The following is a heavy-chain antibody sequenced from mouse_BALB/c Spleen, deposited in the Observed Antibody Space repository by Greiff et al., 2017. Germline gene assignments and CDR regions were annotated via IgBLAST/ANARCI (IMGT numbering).Heavy chain of an antibody. CDR3: ARGYVNYDNWFAY. CDR2: IWAGGNT. V-gene: IGHV2-9*02. J-gene: IGHJ3*01. D-gene: IGHD2-10*02. CDR1: GFSLTSYG. Sequence: VKLVESGPGLVAPSQSLSITCTVSGFSLTSYGVHWVRPPPGKGLEWLGVIWAGGNTNYNSALMSRLSISKDNSKSQVFLKMNSLQTDDTAMYYFARGYVNYDNWFAYWGQGTLVTVSA.